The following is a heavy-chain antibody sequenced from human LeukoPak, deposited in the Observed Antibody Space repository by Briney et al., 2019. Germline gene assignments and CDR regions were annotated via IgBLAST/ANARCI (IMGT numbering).Heavy chain of an antibody. CDR2: ISGSGGST. CDR1: GFTFRNYV. D-gene: IGHD6-6*01. J-gene: IGHJ4*02. V-gene: IGHV3-23*01. Sequence: QPGGSLRLSCAASGFTFRNYVIHWVRQAPGKGLEWVSAISGSGGSTYYADSVKGRFTISRDNSKNTLYLQMNSLRAEDTAVYYCAIDSSSSTAGYWGQGTLVTVSS. CDR3: AIDSSSSTAGY.